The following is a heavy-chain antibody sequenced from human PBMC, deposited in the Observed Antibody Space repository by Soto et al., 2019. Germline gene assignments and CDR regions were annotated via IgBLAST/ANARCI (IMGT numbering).Heavy chain of an antibody. J-gene: IGHJ4*02. V-gene: IGHV4-31*03. CDR2: FYYSGST. Sequence: PSETLSLTCTVSGDSISTAGYYWSWIRQHPGKGLEWIGYFYYSGSTYYNPSLKSRVTISVDTSKNQFSLKLNSATAADTAMYYCVRESGFNGWYDYWGQGTLVTVSS. D-gene: IGHD6-19*01. CDR1: GDSISTAGYY. CDR3: VRESGFNGWYDY.